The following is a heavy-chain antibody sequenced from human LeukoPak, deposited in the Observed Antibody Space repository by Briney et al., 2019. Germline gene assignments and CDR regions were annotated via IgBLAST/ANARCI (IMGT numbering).Heavy chain of an antibody. CDR1: GFTFDDYA. CDR3: AREWCSGGSCYSYYFDY. V-gene: IGHV3-9*01. Sequence: GRSLRLSCAVSGFTFDDYAMHWVRQAPGKGLEWVSGISWNSGSIGYADSAKGRFTISRDNAKNSLYLQMNSLRAEDTAVYYCAREWCSGGSCYSYYFDYWGQGTLVTVSS. J-gene: IGHJ4*02. D-gene: IGHD2-15*01. CDR2: ISWNSGSI.